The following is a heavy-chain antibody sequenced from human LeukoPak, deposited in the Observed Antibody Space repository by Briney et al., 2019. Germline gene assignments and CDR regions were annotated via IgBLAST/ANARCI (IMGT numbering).Heavy chain of an antibody. D-gene: IGHD2-21*02. J-gene: IGHJ6*03. V-gene: IGHV5-51*01. CDR1: GYSFTRYP. Sequence: GESLQISCQASGYSFTRYPIAWVRQMPGKGLEWMGIIYPGDSDTRYSPSFQGQVTISADRSITTAYLQWSSLKESDTATYFCARDVGDYDYYYYMDVWGKGTMVTVSS. CDR2: IYPGDSDT. CDR3: ARDVGDYDYYYYMDV.